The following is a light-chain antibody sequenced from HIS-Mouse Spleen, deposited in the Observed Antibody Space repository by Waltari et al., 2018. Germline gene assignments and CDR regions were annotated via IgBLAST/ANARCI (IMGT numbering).Light chain of an antibody. CDR2: RNN. J-gene: IGLJ3*02. V-gene: IGLV1-47*01. Sequence: SVLTQPPSASGTPGQRVTISCSGSSSNIGSNYLYWYQQLPGPAPKLLIYRNNQRPSGVPDRFSGSKSGTSASLAISGLRSEDEADYYCAAWDDSLSGPVFGGGTKLTVL. CDR1: SSNIGSNY. CDR3: AAWDDSLSGPV.